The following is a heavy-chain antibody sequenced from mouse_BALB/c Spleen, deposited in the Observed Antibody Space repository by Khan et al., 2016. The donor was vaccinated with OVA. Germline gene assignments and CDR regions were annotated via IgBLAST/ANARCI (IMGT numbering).Heavy chain of an antibody. J-gene: IGHJ2*01. V-gene: IGHV1-7*01. CDR1: GYTFTSYW. CDR2: INPTSGYT. Sequence: QVRLQPSGAELAKPGASVKMSCKASGYTFTSYWMHWIKQRPGQCLEWIGYINPTSGYTDSNQNFKDKATLTADKSSRTAYMQLSSLTSDYSAVYCGRTARIDYWGQGTALTVSS. D-gene: IGHD1-2*01. CDR3: RTARIDY.